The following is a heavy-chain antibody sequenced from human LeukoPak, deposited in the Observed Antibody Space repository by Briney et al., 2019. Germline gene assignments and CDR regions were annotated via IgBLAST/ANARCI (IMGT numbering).Heavy chain of an antibody. D-gene: IGHD3-22*01. CDR1: GFTFSSYS. Sequence: GGSLRLSCAASGFTFSSYSMNWVRQAPGKGLEWVSSISSSSSYIYYADSVKGRFTISRDNAKNSLYLQMNSLRAEDTAVYYCASTMDSSGQGISGFDYWGQGTLVTVSS. V-gene: IGHV3-21*01. CDR2: ISSSSSYI. CDR3: ASTMDSSGQGISGFDY. J-gene: IGHJ4*02.